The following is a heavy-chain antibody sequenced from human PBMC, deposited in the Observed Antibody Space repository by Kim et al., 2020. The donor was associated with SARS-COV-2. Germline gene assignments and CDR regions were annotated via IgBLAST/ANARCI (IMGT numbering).Heavy chain of an antibody. CDR3: ARATHIAEAYPTFDP. CDR1: GYTFTSYG. J-gene: IGHJ5*02. V-gene: IGHV1-18*01. Sequence: ASVKVSCKASGYTFTSYGISWVRQAPGQGLEWMGWISAYNGNTNYAQKLQGRVTMTTDTSTSTAYMELSSLRSDDTAVYYCARATHIAEAYPTFDPWGQGTLVTVSS. CDR2: ISAYNGNT. D-gene: IGHD6-19*01.